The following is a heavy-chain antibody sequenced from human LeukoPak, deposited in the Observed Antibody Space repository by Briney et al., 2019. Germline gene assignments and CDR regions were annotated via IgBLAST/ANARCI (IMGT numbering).Heavy chain of an antibody. V-gene: IGHV4-39*07. CDR2: IYYTGST. J-gene: IGHJ4*02. CDR3: ARLTRAYDLDY. CDR1: GGSISTSSYY. Sequence: SETLSLTCTVSGGSISTSSYYWGWIRQPPGKGLEWVGSIYYTGSTHYNPSLKSRVTISVDTSKNQCSLKLSSVTAADTAVYYCARLTRAYDLDYWGQGTLVTVSS. D-gene: IGHD3-22*01.